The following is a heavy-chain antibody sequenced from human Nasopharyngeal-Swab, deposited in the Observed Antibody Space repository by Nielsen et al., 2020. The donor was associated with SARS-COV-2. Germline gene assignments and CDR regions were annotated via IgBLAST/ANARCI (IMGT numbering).Heavy chain of an antibody. J-gene: IGHJ6*02. Sequence: GESLKISCKGSGYSFTSYWISWVRQMPGKCLEWMGIIDPSDSYSNYSPSFQGHVTISVDKSLSTAFLQWSSLKASDTAVYYCARRSFYYGSGTVRGMDVWGQGTTVTVSS. D-gene: IGHD3-10*01. V-gene: IGHV5-10-1*01. CDR3: ARRSFYYGSGTVRGMDV. CDR2: IDPSDSYS. CDR1: GYSFTSYW.